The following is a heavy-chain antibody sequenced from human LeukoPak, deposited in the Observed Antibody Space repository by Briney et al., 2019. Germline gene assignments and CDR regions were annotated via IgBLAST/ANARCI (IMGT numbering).Heavy chain of an antibody. D-gene: IGHD6-13*01. J-gene: IGHJ4*02. CDR1: GFTFSSYW. Sequence: GGSLRLSCAASGFTFSSYWMSWVRQAPGKGLEWVANIKQDGSEKYYVDSVKGRFTISRDNAKNSLYLQMNSLRAEDTAVYYCARDFSSSWPVAFGYWGQGTLVTVSS. V-gene: IGHV3-7*01. CDR3: ARDFSSSWPVAFGY. CDR2: IKQDGSEK.